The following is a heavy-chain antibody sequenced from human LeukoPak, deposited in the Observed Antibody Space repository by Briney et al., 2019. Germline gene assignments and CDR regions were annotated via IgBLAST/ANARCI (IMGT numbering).Heavy chain of an antibody. Sequence: GGSLRLSCAASGFTFTNYWMIWVRQAPGKGLEWVANIKQDGSEKYHVDSVKGRFTISRDNAKSSLYLQMNSLRAEDTAVYYCARGGGDFWSAYYSGYYFDYWGQGTLVTVSS. CDR3: ARGGGDFWSAYYSGYYFDY. CDR1: GFTFTNYW. D-gene: IGHD3-3*01. V-gene: IGHV3-7*01. CDR2: IKQDGSEK. J-gene: IGHJ4*02.